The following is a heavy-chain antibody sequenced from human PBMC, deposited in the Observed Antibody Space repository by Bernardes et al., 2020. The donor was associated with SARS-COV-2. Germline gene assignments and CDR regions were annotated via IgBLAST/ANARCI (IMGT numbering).Heavy chain of an antibody. D-gene: IGHD3-16*01. CDR1: GNPFTTYA. V-gene: IGHV1-18*01. CDR3: ARELQVKGEVAFDI. CDR2: ISGYGVNT. Sequence: ASLKVSCQASGNPFTTYALIWVRQAPGQGLEWMGWISGYGVNTNYAQKFQGRVTMTTDTSTNTAYMELRSLRSDDTAVYYCARELQVKGEVAFDIWGQGTMVTVSS. J-gene: IGHJ3*02.